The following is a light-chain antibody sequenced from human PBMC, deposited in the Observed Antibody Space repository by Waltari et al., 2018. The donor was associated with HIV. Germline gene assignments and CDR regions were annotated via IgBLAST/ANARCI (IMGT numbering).Light chain of an antibody. CDR1: QRVSSFY. J-gene: IGKJ1*01. V-gene: IGKV3-20*01. CDR2: GAS. CDR3: QQYSSSPWT. Sequence: EIVLTQSPGTLSLSPGERVTLSCRASQRVSSFYLAWYQQKPGQVTRLLIYGASSRATGIPDRFSGSGSGTDFTLTISRLEPEDFAVYYCQQYSSSPWTFGQGTKVEIK.